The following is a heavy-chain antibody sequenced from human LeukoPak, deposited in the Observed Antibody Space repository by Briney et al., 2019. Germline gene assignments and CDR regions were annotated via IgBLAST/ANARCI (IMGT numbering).Heavy chain of an antibody. V-gene: IGHV4-34*01. D-gene: IGHD6-19*01. CDR2: INHSGST. CDR1: GGSISGYY. Sequence: SETLSLTCTVSGGSISGYYWSWIRQPPGKGLEWIGEINHSGSTNYNPSLKSRVTISVDTSKNQFSLKLSSVTAADTAVYYCARAVAGYPGDYFDYWGQGTLVTVSS. CDR3: ARAVAGYPGDYFDY. J-gene: IGHJ4*02.